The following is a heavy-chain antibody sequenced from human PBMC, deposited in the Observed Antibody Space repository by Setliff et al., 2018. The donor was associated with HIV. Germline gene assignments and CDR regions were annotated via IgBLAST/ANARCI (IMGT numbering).Heavy chain of an antibody. D-gene: IGHD3-10*01. Sequence: SETLSLTCAVFGESFSNYHWNWFRQPPGGGLEWLGEINHSGNTDYNSSLKSRVTISVDTSKKQFSLEMRSLTAADTAVYYCARDHRLPGVQPPYWYFDLWGRGTLVTVSS. J-gene: IGHJ2*01. CDR1: GESFSNYH. V-gene: IGHV4-34*01. CDR3: ARDHRLPGVQPPYWYFDL. CDR2: INHSGNT.